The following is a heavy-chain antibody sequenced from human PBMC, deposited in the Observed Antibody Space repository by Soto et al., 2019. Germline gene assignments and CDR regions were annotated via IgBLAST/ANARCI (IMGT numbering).Heavy chain of an antibody. CDR1: GFSLNTNGVG. CDR2: IYWDDEK. Sequence: SGPTLVNPTQTLTLTCTFAGFSLNTNGVGVSWIRQPPGKALEWLALIYWDDEKRYRPSLKNRLTITKDTSKNQVVLTMTNMDPVDKGTYYCAHSWVSRLLYYGMDVWGQGSPVTVSS. J-gene: IGHJ6*02. CDR3: AHSWVSRLLYYGMDV. V-gene: IGHV2-5*02. D-gene: IGHD2-21*02.